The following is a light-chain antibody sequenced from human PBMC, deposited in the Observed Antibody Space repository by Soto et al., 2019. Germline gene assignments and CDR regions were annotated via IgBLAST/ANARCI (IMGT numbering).Light chain of an antibody. CDR2: DVY. Sequence: QSVLTQPRSVSGSPGQSVTISCTGTSRDVAAYDFVSWYKQVPGKAPKLIIYDVYKRPSGVPDRFSASKSGYTASLTISGLQTEDEADYFCCSYAGDYIFVFGGGTKLTVL. V-gene: IGLV2-11*01. J-gene: IGLJ3*02. CDR3: CSYAGDYIFV. CDR1: SRDVAAYDF.